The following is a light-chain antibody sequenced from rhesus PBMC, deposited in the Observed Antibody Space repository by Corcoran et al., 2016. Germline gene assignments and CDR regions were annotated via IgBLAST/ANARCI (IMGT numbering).Light chain of an antibody. V-gene: IGKV1-22*01. Sequence: DIQMTQSPSSLSASVGDTVTITCRASQRISNWLAWYQQKPGKAPKLLIYNASPLPGGVPSRVSGSGSGTDFTFTISGLQSEDFATYYCQQYSGSPWTFGLGTKVEIK. CDR3: QQYSGSPWT. J-gene: IGKJ1*01. CDR2: NAS. CDR1: QRISNW.